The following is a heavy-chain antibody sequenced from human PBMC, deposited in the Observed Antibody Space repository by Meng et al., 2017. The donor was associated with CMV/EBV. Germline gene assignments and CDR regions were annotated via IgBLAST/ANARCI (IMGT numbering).Heavy chain of an antibody. CDR3: GRSRAIVGATGAYYYYYYGMDV. V-gene: IGHV4-34*01. CDR1: GGSFSGYY. Sequence: SETLSLTCAVYGGSFSGYYWSWIRQPPGKGLEWIGEINHSGSTKYNPSLKSRVTISVDTSKNQFSLKLSSVTAADTAVYYCGRSRAIVGATGAYYYYYYGMDVWGQGTTVTVSS. J-gene: IGHJ6*02. CDR2: INHSGST. D-gene: IGHD1-26*01.